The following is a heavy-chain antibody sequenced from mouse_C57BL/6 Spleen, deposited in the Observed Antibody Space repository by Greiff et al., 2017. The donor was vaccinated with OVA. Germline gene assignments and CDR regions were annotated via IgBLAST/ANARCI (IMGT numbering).Heavy chain of an antibody. D-gene: IGHD2-1*01. Sequence: VQGVESGPGLVAPSQSLSITCTVSGFSLTSYGVHWVRQPPGKGLEWLVVIWSDGSTTYNSALISRLSISKDNSKSQVVLKMNSLQTDDAAVYYCARQGGNPYYAMDDWGQGTSVTVSS. CDR1: GFSLTSYG. CDR2: IWSDGST. J-gene: IGHJ4*01. CDR3: ARQGGNPYYAMDD. V-gene: IGHV2-6-1*01.